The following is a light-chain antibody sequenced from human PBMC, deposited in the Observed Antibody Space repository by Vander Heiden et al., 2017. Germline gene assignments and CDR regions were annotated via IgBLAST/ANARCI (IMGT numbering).Light chain of an antibody. Sequence: DLVLPQSPDSLAVYLGQRATINCNSIQSVVSSVNSKNHLAWFRQKPRQPPELLIYWASTRESWVPDRFSGSGSGTDFTLTISNMQAEDVAVYYCEQHSTKTFGQGTKVEIK. V-gene: IGKV4-1*01. CDR3: EQHSTKT. CDR1: QSVVSSVNSKNH. CDR2: WAS. J-gene: IGKJ1*01.